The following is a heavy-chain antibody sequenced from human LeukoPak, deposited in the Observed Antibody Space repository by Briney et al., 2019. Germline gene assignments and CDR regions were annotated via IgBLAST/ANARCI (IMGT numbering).Heavy chain of an antibody. D-gene: IGHD6-19*01. V-gene: IGHV3-48*04. CDR3: ARVNSGWRHFDY. J-gene: IGHJ4*02. CDR2: IRYSGVTM. CDR1: GFTFSNYN. Sequence: GGSLRLSCVASGFTFSNYNMNWVRQAPGKGLEWVSNIRYSGVTMHYADSVKGRFTISRDNTKNSLYLQMNSLRADDTAIYYCARVNSGWRHFDYWGQGTLIAVSS.